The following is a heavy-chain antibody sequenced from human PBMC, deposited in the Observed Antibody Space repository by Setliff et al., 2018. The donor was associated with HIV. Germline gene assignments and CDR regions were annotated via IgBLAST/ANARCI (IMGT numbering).Heavy chain of an antibody. Sequence: AASVKVSCKASGGTFSSYAISWVRRAPGQGLEWMGGIIPILGIANYAQKFQGRVTITADKSTSTAYMELSSLRSEDTAVYYCARGWGACSSTSCYAPPNWFDPWGQGTLVTVSS. V-gene: IGHV1-69*10. CDR1: GGTFSSYA. CDR3: ARGWGACSSTSCYAPPNWFDP. J-gene: IGHJ5*02. D-gene: IGHD2-2*01. CDR2: IIPILGIA.